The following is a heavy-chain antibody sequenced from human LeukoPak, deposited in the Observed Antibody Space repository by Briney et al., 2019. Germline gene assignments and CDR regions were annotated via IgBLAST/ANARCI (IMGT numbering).Heavy chain of an antibody. CDR1: GYTFTGYY. Sequence: VASVKVSCKTSGYTFTGYYIHWVRQAPGQGLEWMGWMNPNSDKTGYAQKFQGRITMTRNTPLSTAYMELSSLRSEDTAVYYCARGPAFDIWGQGTMVTVSS. V-gene: IGHV1-8*02. CDR2: MNPNSDKT. J-gene: IGHJ3*02. CDR3: ARGPAFDI.